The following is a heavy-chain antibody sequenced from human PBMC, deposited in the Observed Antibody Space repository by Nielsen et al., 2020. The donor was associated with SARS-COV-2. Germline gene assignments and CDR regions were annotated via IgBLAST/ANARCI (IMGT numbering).Heavy chain of an antibody. J-gene: IGHJ3*02. CDR2: IWYDGSNK. CDR3: AREVYSSGWYGVGAFDI. D-gene: IGHD6-19*01. Sequence: GGSLRLSCAASGFTFSSYGMHWVRQAPGKGLEWVAVIWYDGSNKYYADSVKGRLTISRDNSKNTLYLQMNSLRAEDTAVYYCAREVYSSGWYGVGAFDIWGQGTMVTVSS. CDR1: GFTFSSYG. V-gene: IGHV3-33*01.